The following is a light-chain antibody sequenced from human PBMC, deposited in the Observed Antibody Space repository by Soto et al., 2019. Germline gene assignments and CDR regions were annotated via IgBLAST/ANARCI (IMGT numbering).Light chain of an antibody. J-gene: IGKJ4*01. Sequence: VSTQSRSTVSVSPGERKTLSCRASQSVGGSLAWYRQKPGQAPSLLVYGASTRATGIPARFSGSGSGTEFTLTISRLQPDDFAPYYCQQYNTYSSLTCGGGTKADIK. CDR3: QQYNTYSSLT. V-gene: IGKV3-15*01. CDR2: GAS. CDR1: QSVGGS.